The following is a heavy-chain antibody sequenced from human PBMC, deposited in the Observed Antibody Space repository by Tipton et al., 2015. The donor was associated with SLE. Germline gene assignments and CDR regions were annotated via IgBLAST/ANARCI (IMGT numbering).Heavy chain of an antibody. CDR3: ARGCSSSTCEPFYFFGMDV. V-gene: IGHV4-59*02. Sequence: TLSLTCTVSGASVSSFCWNWIRQSPGKGLEWIACFCNSVSTNYDPSLKSRGTISVDTSKNQFSLRLISVTAADTAVYYCARGCSSSTCEPFYFFGMDVWGQGTTVTVSS. CDR1: GASVSSFC. J-gene: IGHJ6*02. CDR2: FCNSVST. D-gene: IGHD2-2*01.